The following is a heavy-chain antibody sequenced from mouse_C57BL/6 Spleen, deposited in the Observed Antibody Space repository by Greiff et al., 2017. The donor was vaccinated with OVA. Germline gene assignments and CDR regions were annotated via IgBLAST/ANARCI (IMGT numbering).Heavy chain of an antibody. J-gene: IGHJ4*01. CDR1: GYTFTSYW. D-gene: IGHD2-5*01. CDR2: IDPSDSEN. V-gene: IGHV1-52*01. CDR3: ATAYDSTHYYAMDY. Sequence: QVQLQQPGAELVRPGSSVKLSCKASGYTFTSYWMHWVKQRPIQGLEWIGNIDPSDSENHSTQKFKDKATLTVDKSSSTAYIQLSSLTSDDSAVYYYATAYDSTHYYAMDYWGQGTSVTVSS.